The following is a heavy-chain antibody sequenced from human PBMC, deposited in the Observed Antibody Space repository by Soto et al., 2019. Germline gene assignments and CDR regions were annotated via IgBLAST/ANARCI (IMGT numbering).Heavy chain of an antibody. V-gene: IGHV4-34*01. CDR2: INHSGST. J-gene: IGHJ4*02. D-gene: IGHD6-19*01. CDR3: ARSAGGSGWL. Sequence: SETLSLTCAVYGGSFSGYYWSWIRQPPGKGLEWIGEINHSGSTNYNPSLKSRVTISRDTSKNQFSLKMTSVTAEDTAVYYCARSAGGSGWLGGQGTLVTVSS. CDR1: GGSFSGYY.